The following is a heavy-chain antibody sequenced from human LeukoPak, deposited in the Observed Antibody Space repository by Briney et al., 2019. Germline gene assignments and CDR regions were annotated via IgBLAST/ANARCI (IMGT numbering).Heavy chain of an antibody. J-gene: IGHJ4*02. Sequence: GGSLRLSCAASGFTFSSYAMHWVRQAPGKGLEWVAVISYDGSNKYCADSVKGRFTISRDNSKNTLYLQMNSLRAEDTAVYYCARVDTAMVFDYWGQGTLVTVSS. CDR1: GFTFSSYA. CDR3: ARVDTAMVFDY. CDR2: ISYDGSNK. D-gene: IGHD5-18*01. V-gene: IGHV3-30*04.